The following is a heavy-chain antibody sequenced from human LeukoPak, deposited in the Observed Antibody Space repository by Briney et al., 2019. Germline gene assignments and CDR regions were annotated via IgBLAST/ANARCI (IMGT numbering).Heavy chain of an antibody. V-gene: IGHV3-7*03. CDR2: IKQDGSEK. D-gene: IGHD6-19*01. CDR1: GFTFSSYW. J-gene: IGHJ3*02. Sequence: SGGSLRLSCAASGFTFSSYWMSWVRQAPGKGLEWVANIKQDGSEKYYVDSVKGRFTISRDNAKNSLYLQMNCLRAEDTAVYYCASLSSGWYFGAFDIWGQGTMVTVSS. CDR3: ASLSSGWYFGAFDI.